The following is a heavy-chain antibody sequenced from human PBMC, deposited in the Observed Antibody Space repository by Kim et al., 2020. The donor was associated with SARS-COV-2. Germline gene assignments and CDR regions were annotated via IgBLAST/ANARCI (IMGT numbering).Heavy chain of an antibody. Sequence: GGSLRLSCGASGFTFDTAWMTWVRQSPGRGLEWVGRIIADGGGRTNAYAAAGQGRFTISSDESSNTFSLQMLNFQIEDTGVYYCTRHCTNNECFESMAGGQYGGQGILVTVS. CDR2: IIADGGGRTN. CDR3: TRHCTNNECFESMAGGQY. CDR1: GFTFDTAW. V-gene: IGHV3-15*01. D-gene: IGHD2-8*01. J-gene: IGHJ4*02.